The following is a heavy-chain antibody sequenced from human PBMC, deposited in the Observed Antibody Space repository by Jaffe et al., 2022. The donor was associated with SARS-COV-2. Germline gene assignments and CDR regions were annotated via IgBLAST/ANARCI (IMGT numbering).Heavy chain of an antibody. Sequence: EVQLVESGGGLVQPGGSLRLSCTTSGFMFSSVHMNWVRQTPGKGLEWISCITESGDSITYADSVKGRFTTSRDNARNSLYLQMNSLRAEDTAVYFCASPLTSGSYNEFFRHWGQGALVTVSS. J-gene: IGHJ1*01. CDR1: GFMFSSVH. CDR3: ASPLTSGSYNEFFRH. D-gene: IGHD6-19*01. V-gene: IGHV3-48*03. CDR2: ITESGDSI.